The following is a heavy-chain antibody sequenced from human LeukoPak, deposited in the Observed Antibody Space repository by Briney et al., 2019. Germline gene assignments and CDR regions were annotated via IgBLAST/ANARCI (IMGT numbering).Heavy chain of an antibody. V-gene: IGHV4-59*01. J-gene: IGHJ4*02. CDR1: GGSISNYY. Sequence: SETLSLTCTVSGGSISNYYWSWIRQPPGKGLEWIGYIYYSGSTNYNPSLKSRVTISLDTSKKQFSLKLSSVSAADTAVYYCARALAGGNSFFDYWGQGTLVTVSS. CDR3: ARALAGGNSFFDY. D-gene: IGHD4-23*01. CDR2: IYYSGST.